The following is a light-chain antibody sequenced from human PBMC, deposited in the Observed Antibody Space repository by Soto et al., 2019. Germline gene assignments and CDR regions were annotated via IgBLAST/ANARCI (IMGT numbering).Light chain of an antibody. CDR2: DAS. V-gene: IGKV1-9*01. CDR3: QQLNSYPPFT. CDR1: QGISSY. J-gene: IGKJ4*01. Sequence: DIQLTQSPSFLPASVGDRVTITCRASQGISSYLAWYQQKPGKAPNLLIYDASTLQSGVPPRFSGSGSGTELTPTISSLLPEDFPTYYCQQLNSYPPFTFGGGTKVEIK.